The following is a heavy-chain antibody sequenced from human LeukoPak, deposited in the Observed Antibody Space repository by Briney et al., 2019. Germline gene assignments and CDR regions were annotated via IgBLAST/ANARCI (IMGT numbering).Heavy chain of an antibody. CDR2: ISYDGSNK. V-gene: IGHV3-30*18. Sequence: GGSLRLSCAASGFTFSSYGMHWVRHAPAKALEWVAVISYDGSNKYYADSVKGRFAISRDNSKNTLYLQMISLRAEDTAVYYCAKSGSSGYYLFDYWGQGTLVTVSS. J-gene: IGHJ4*02. D-gene: IGHD3-22*01. CDR1: GFTFSSYG. CDR3: AKSGSSGYYLFDY.